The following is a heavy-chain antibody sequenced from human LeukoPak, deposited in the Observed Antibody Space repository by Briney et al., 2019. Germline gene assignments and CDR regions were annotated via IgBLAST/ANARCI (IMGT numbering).Heavy chain of an antibody. V-gene: IGHV4-39*01. CDR1: GGSISSGGYY. D-gene: IGHD5-24*01. J-gene: IGHJ4*02. CDR2: IYSTGTT. CDR3: ARHAVVGKWLQFYYFNY. Sequence: SETLSLTCTVSGGSISSGGYYWGWIRQPPGKGLEWIASIYSTGTTYYNPSIKSRITIFVDTSKNQVSLKLRSVTAADTAVYYCARHAVVGKWLQFYYFNYWGQGSLVTVSS.